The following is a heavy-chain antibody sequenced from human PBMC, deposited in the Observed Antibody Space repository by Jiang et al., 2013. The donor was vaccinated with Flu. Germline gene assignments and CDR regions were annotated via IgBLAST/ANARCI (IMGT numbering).Heavy chain of an antibody. CDR3: ARAPYCSGGSCYWLVDY. Sequence: SRVTISVDTSKNQFSLKLSSVTAADTAVYYCARAPYCSGGSCYWLVDYWGQGTLVTVSS. V-gene: IGHV4-59*01. D-gene: IGHD2-15*01. J-gene: IGHJ4*02.